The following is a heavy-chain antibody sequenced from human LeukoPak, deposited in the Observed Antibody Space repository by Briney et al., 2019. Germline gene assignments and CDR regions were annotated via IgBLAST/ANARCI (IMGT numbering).Heavy chain of an antibody. CDR1: GYSISSGYY. CDR2: IYHSGST. Sequence: SETLSLTCTVSGYSISSGYYWGWIRQPPGKGLEWIGSIYHSGSTYYNPSLKSRVTISVDTSKNQFSLKLSSVTAADTAVYYCARATEYPGYSSGWYLFEYWGQGTLVTVSS. D-gene: IGHD6-19*01. CDR3: ARATEYPGYSSGWYLFEY. J-gene: IGHJ4*02. V-gene: IGHV4-38-2*02.